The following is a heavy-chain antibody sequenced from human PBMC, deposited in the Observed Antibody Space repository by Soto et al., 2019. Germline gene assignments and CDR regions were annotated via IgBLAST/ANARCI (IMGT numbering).Heavy chain of an antibody. CDR2: INPNSGGT. Sequence: ASVKVSCKASGYTFTGYYMHWVRQAPGQGLEWMGWINPNSGGTNYAQKFQGWVTMTRDTSISTAYMELSRLRSDDTAVYYCARDNYYDSSGYYDNWGQGTLVTVSS. CDR1: GYTFTGYY. V-gene: IGHV1-2*04. CDR3: ARDNYYDSSGYYDN. D-gene: IGHD3-22*01. J-gene: IGHJ4*02.